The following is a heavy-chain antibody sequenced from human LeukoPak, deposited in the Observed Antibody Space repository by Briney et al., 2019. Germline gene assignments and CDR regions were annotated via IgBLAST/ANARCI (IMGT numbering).Heavy chain of an antibody. CDR3: ARSAATAMVTYYFDY. Sequence: GASVKVSCKPSGYTFTSYGISWVRQAPGQGLEWMGWISAYNGNTNYAQKLQGRVTMTTDTSTSTAYMELRSLRSDDTAVYYCARSAATAMVTYYFDYWGQGTLVTVSS. J-gene: IGHJ4*02. V-gene: IGHV1-18*01. CDR2: ISAYNGNT. CDR1: GYTFTSYG. D-gene: IGHD5-18*01.